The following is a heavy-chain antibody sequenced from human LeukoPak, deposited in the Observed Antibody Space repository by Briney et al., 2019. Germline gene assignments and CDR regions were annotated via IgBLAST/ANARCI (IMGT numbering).Heavy chain of an antibody. Sequence: SETLSLTCTVSGGSISSYYWSWIRQPPGKGLEWIGYIYYSGSTNYNPSLKSRVTISVDTSKNQFSLKLSSVTAADTAVYYCARTLRFLDYYYMDVWGKGTTVTVSS. D-gene: IGHD3-3*01. V-gene: IGHV4-59*01. CDR1: GGSISSYY. J-gene: IGHJ6*03. CDR3: ARTLRFLDYYYMDV. CDR2: IYYSGST.